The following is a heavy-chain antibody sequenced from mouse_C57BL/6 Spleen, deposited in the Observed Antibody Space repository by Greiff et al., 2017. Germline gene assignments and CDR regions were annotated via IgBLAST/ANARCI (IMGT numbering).Heavy chain of an antibody. J-gene: IGHJ2*01. CDR3: TRDGYDGRNYFDY. CDR1: GYTFTSYW. CDR2: IYPGNSDT. V-gene: IGHV1-5*01. Sequence: LQLQQSGTVLARPGASVKMSCKTSGYTFTSYWMHWVKHRPGQGLEWIGAIYPGNSDTSYNQKFKGKAKLTAVTSASTAYMELSSLTNEDSAVYYCTRDGYDGRNYFDYWGQGTTLTVSS. D-gene: IGHD2-2*01.